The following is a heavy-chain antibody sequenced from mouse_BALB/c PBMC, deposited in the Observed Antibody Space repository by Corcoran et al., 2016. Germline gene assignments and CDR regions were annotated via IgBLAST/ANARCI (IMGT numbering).Heavy chain of an antibody. Sequence: VQLQESGPGLVKPSETLSLTCTVSGYSISSGYYWGWIRQPTGKGLEWIGSIYHSGSTYYNPSLKSRVTISVDTSKNQFSLKLSSVTAADTAVYYCARILATVTTIDPWGQGTLVTVSS. CDR1: GYSISSGYY. CDR2: IYHSGST. D-gene: IGHD2-13*01. J-gene: IGHJ4*01. V-gene: IGHV3-2*02. CDR3: ARILATVTTIDP.